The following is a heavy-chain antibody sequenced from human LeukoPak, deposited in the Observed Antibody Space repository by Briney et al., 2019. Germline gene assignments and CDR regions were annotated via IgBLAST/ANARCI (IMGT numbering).Heavy chain of an antibody. V-gene: IGHV3-74*01. Sequence: PGGSLRLSCAASGFTFSSYEMSWVRQAPGKGLVWVSRIDGDGTSINYADSVRGRFTISRDNAKNTVYLQMNRLRAEDTAVYYCARGWELLAYWGQGALVTVSS. CDR1: GFTFSSYE. CDR3: ARGWELLAY. J-gene: IGHJ4*02. D-gene: IGHD1-26*01. CDR2: IDGDGTSI.